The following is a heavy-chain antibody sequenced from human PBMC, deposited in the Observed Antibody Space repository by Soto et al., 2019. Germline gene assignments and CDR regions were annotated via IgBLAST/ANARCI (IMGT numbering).Heavy chain of an antibody. J-gene: IGHJ4*02. D-gene: IGHD4-17*01. CDR2: IYWDDDK. V-gene: IGHV2-5*02. CDR1: GFSLTTRPVG. CDR3: AHRLLYNGDWHEGTFHY. Sequence: QITLKESGPTRVKPTQTLTLTCTFSGFSLTTRPVGVGWIRQPPGQALEWLALIYWDDDKRYNPSLKTRITVTNDTSKHPMVLTMPNMDPVDTATYYCAHRLLYNGDWHEGTFHYWGQGALVTLSS.